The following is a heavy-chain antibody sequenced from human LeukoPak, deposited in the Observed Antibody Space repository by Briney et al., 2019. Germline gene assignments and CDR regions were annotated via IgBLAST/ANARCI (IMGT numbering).Heavy chain of an antibody. CDR2: ISWNSGSI. D-gene: IGHD1-26*01. CDR3: AKDKWELPLGPFDY. J-gene: IGHJ4*02. Sequence: PGGSLRLSCAASGFTFDDYAMHWDRQAPGKGLEWVSGISWNSGSIGYADSVKGRFTISRDNAKNSLYLQMNSLRAEDTALYYCAKDKWELPLGPFDYWGQGTLVTVSS. CDR1: GFTFDDYA. V-gene: IGHV3-9*01.